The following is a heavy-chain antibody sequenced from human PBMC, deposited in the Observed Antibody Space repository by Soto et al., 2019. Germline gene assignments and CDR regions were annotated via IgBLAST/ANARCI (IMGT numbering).Heavy chain of an antibody. CDR2: ISGYNGNT. J-gene: IGHJ6*02. Sequence: QVQLVQSGTEVKKSGASVKVSCKASGDTLSRYGISWVLQAPGQGLEWMGWISGYNGNTNNTQKFQGRVTMTTDTSTSTAYMELRSLRSDDTAVYYCAIDSRGPIYGMDVWGQGTTVAVSS. CDR1: GDTLSRYG. D-gene: IGHD5-12*01. CDR3: AIDSRGPIYGMDV. V-gene: IGHV1-18*01.